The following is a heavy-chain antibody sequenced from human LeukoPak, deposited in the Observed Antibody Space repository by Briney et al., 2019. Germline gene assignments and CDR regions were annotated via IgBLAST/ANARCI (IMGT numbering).Heavy chain of an antibody. CDR1: GYTLTGYY. CDR3: ARSRPYNYYGTDY. V-gene: IGHV1-2*02. CDR2: INPNSGDT. D-gene: IGHD1-1*01. J-gene: IGHJ4*02. Sequence: VKVSCKASGYTLTGYYIHWVRQAPGQGLEWMGWINPNSGDTNYAQKFQGRVTMTRDTSISTAYMDLSRLGSDDTAVYYCARSRPYNYYGTDYWGQGTLVTVSS.